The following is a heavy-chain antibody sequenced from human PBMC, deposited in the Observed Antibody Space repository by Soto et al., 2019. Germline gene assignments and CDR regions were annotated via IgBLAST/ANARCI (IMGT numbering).Heavy chain of an antibody. CDR2: ISYDGSNK. Sequence: GGPLGLAGAASGFTFSSYAMHWARQAPGKGLEWVAVISYDGSNKYYADSVKGRFTISRDNSKNTLYLQMNSLRAEDTAVYYCARDYYDSSGNPYYFDYWGQGTLVTVSS. J-gene: IGHJ4*02. D-gene: IGHD3-22*01. CDR3: ARDYYDSSGNPYYFDY. V-gene: IGHV3-30-3*01. CDR1: GFTFSSYA.